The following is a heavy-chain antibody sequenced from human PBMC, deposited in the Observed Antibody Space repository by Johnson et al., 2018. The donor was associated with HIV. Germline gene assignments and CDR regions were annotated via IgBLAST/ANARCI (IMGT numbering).Heavy chain of an antibody. CDR2: IKGKTDGGTT. J-gene: IGHJ3*02. Sequence: QLVESGGGLIEPGGSLRLSCAASGFIFSNAWMTWVRQAPGKGLEWVGRIKGKTDGGTTDYAAPVKGRFTISRSESKNTLYLQMNSLKIEDTAVYYCATVVVITQDAFDIWGQGTMVTVSS. CDR3: ATVVVITQDAFDI. CDR1: GFIFSNAW. V-gene: IGHV3-15*01. D-gene: IGHD3-22*01.